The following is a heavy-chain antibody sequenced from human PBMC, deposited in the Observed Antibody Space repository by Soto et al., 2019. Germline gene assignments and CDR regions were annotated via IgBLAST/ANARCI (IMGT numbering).Heavy chain of an antibody. CDR2: IYYSGST. CDR1: GGSISSSSYY. D-gene: IGHD2-21*01. J-gene: IGHJ4*02. V-gene: IGHV4-39*01. CDR3: GSEEEVASRDY. Sequence: SETLSLTCTVSGGSISSSSYYWGWIRQPPGKGLEWIGSIYYSGSTYYNPSLKSRVTISVDTSKDQFSLKLGSVNAADKAGYYWGSEEEVASRDYWGQGTLVTVSS.